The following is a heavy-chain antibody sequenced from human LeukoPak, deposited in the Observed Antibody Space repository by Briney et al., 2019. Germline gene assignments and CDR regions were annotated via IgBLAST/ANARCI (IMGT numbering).Heavy chain of an antibody. D-gene: IGHD3-22*01. CDR2: INPNSGGT. V-gene: IGHV1-2*02. CDR3: ARDNTYYYDSSGYPSPGY. J-gene: IGHJ4*02. Sequence: ASVKVSCKASGYTFTGYYMHWVRQAPGQGLEWMGWINPNSGGTNYAQKFQGRVTMTRDTSISTVYMELSRLRSDDTAVYYCARDNTYYYDSSGYPSPGYWGQGTLVTVSS. CDR1: GYTFTGYY.